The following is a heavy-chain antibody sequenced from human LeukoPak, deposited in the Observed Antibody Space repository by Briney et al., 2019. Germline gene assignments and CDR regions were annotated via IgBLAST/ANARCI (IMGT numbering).Heavy chain of an antibody. CDR3: ARGHVEAAATLYYYYGMDV. Sequence: PSETLSLTCAVYGGSFSGYYWSWIRQPPGKGLEWIGELNHSGSTNYNPSLKSRVTISVDTSKDQFSLKLSSVTAAYTAVYYCARGHVEAAATLYYYYGMDVWGQGTTVTVSS. J-gene: IGHJ6*02. V-gene: IGHV4-34*01. D-gene: IGHD6-13*01. CDR2: LNHSGST. CDR1: GGSFSGYY.